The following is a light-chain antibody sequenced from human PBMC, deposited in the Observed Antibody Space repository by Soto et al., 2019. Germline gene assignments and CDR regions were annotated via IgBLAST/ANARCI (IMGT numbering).Light chain of an antibody. CDR2: RDT. Sequence: SYELTQPLSVSVALGQTARISCGGNNIRSKDVHWYQQKPGQAPVLVMYRDTNRTSGIPERFSGSNSGNTATLTISGAQAGDESDYYCQVWDSTTAGVFGGGTKLTVL. J-gene: IGLJ3*02. CDR3: QVWDSTTAGV. V-gene: IGLV3-9*01. CDR1: NIRSKD.